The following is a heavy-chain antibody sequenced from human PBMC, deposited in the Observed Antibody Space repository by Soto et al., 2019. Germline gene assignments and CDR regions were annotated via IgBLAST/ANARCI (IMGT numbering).Heavy chain of an antibody. CDR2: INSGSGSST. CDR3: TRKHSSSWTFDS. Sequence: EVQLVESGGGLVQPGGSLRLSCAASGFTASSNSMSWGRRAPGKGLEWVSAINSGSGSSTYYPDSVKGRFTISRDNSENTLYLQMDSLRAEDTAVYYCTRKHSSSWTFDSWGQGSLVTVSS. J-gene: IGHJ4*02. D-gene: IGHD6-13*01. V-gene: IGHV3-66*01. CDR1: GFTASSNS.